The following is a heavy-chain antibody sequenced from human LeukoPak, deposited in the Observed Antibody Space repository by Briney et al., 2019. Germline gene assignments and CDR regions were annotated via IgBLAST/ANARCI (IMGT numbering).Heavy chain of an antibody. CDR2: ISSSSSYI. D-gene: IGHD2-2*01. V-gene: IGHV3-21*01. CDR3: AKDLPQLGIDY. CDR1: GFTFSSYS. J-gene: IGHJ4*02. Sequence: GGSLRLSCAASGFTFSSYSMNWVRQAPGKGLEWVSSISSSSSYIYYADSVKGRFTISRDNAKNSLYLQMNSLRAEDTAVYYCAKDLPQLGIDYWGQGTLVTVSS.